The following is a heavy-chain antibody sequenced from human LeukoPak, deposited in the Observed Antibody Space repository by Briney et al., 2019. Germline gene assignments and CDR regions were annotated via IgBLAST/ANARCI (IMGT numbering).Heavy chain of an antibody. V-gene: IGHV4-59*01. Sequence: SETLSLTCTVSGGSISSYYWSWIRQPPGKGLEWIGYIYYSGSTNYNPSLKSRVTISVDTSKNQFSLKLSSVTAADTAVYYCARSPVLYSSGYYLWYFDYWGQGTLVTVSS. CDR3: ARSPVLYSSGYYLWYFDY. J-gene: IGHJ4*02. CDR2: IYYSGST. D-gene: IGHD3-22*01. CDR1: GGSISSYY.